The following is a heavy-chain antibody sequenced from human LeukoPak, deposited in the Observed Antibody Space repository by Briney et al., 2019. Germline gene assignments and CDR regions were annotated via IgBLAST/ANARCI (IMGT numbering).Heavy chain of an antibody. J-gene: IGHJ4*02. CDR2: ISAYNGNT. CDR3: ARVYNSFGLLY. CDR1: GYTFINYA. V-gene: IGHV1-18*01. Sequence: GASVKVSCKASGYTFINYAITWLRQAPGQGPEWMGWISAYNGNTNYAQNLQGRVTMTTDTSTSTAYMELRSLSSDDTAVYYCARVYNSFGLLYWGQGTLVTVSS. D-gene: IGHD5-18*01.